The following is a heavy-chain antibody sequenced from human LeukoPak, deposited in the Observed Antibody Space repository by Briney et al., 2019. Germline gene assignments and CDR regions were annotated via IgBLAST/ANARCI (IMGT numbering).Heavy chain of an antibody. D-gene: IGHD2-15*01. CDR1: GGSISSGSYY. Sequence: SETLSLTCTVSGGSISSGSYYWSWIRQPAGKGLEWIGRIYTSGSTNYNPSLKSRVTISVDTSKNQFSLKLSSVTAADTAVYYCARSVEGYCSGGSCYSYYYYMDVWGKGTTVTVPS. J-gene: IGHJ6*03. CDR2: IYTSGST. CDR3: ARSVEGYCSGGSCYSYYYYMDV. V-gene: IGHV4-61*02.